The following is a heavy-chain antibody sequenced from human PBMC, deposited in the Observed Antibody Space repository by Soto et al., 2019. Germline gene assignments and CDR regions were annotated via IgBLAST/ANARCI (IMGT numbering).Heavy chain of an antibody. D-gene: IGHD2-8*01. CDR3: ARDPYHVLMVNAPNLYGMDV. Sequence: GASVKVSCKDSGYTFTTYDLSWVRQAPGQGLEWMGRISTYNGNTNYPQSLQGRLTMTTDTSTTTAYMELRSLRSDDTAVYYCARDPYHVLMVNAPNLYGMDVWGQGTTVTVSS. CDR1: GYTFTTYD. CDR2: ISTYNGNT. J-gene: IGHJ6*02. V-gene: IGHV1-18*01.